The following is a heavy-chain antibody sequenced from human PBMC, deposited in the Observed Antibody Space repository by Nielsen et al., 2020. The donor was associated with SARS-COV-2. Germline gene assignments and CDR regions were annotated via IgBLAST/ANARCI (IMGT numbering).Heavy chain of an antibody. CDR1: GYTFTSYY. CDR2: INPSGGST. Sequence: ASVKVSCKASGYTFTSYYMHWVRQAPGQGLEWMGIINPSGGSTSYAQKFQGRVTMTRDTSTSTVYMELSSLRSEDTAVYYCARDLALNYDIFGWDDAFDIWGQGTMVTVSS. D-gene: IGHD3-9*01. V-gene: IGHV1-46*01. J-gene: IGHJ3*02. CDR3: ARDLALNYDIFGWDDAFDI.